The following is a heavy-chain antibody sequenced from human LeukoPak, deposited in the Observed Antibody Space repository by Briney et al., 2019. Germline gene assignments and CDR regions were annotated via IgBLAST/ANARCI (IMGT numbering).Heavy chain of an antibody. CDR3: ARAGPSSSWHQFDY. Sequence: GGSLRLSCAASGFTFSSYEMSWVRQAPGKGLEWVSVIYSGGGTYYADSVKGRFTISRDNSKNTLYLQMNRLRAEDTAVYYCARAGPSSSWHQFDYWGQGTLVTVSS. CDR1: GFTFSSYE. J-gene: IGHJ4*02. V-gene: IGHV3-66*01. CDR2: IYSGGGT. D-gene: IGHD6-13*01.